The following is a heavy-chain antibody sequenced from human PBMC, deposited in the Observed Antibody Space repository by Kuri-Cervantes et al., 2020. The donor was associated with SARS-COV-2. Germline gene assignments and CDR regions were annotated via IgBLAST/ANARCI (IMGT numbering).Heavy chain of an antibody. J-gene: IGHJ4*02. Sequence: ASVKVSCKASGYTFTSYYMHWVRQAPGQGLEWMGIINPSGGSTSYAQKFQGRVTMTRDTSTSTVYMELSSLRSEDTAVYYCARDLYYYDSSGTFDYWGQGTLVTVSS. V-gene: IGHV1-46*03. CDR2: INPSGGST. CDR1: GYTFTSYY. CDR3: ARDLYYYDSSGTFDY. D-gene: IGHD3-22*01.